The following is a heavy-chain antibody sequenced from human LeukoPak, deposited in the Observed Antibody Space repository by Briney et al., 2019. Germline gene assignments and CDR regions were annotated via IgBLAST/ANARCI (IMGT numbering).Heavy chain of an antibody. Sequence: GGSLRLXCAASGFTFDDYAMHWVRQAPGKGLEWVSGISWNSGSIGYADSVKGRFTISRDNAKNSLYLQMNSLRAEDMALYYCAKGAFAYYYGSGSYYFDYWGQGTLVTVSS. V-gene: IGHV3-9*03. CDR3: AKGAFAYYYGSGSYYFDY. J-gene: IGHJ4*02. CDR1: GFTFDDYA. CDR2: ISWNSGSI. D-gene: IGHD3-10*01.